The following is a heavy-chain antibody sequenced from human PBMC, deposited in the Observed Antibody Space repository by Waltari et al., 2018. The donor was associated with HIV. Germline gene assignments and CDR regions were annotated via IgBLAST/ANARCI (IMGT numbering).Heavy chain of an antibody. V-gene: IGHV3-23*01. CDR3: AKEGIIVITDAFDI. Sequence: EVQLLESGGGLVQPGGALRPPCAASGLTFGNTALSWVRQAPGKGLEWVSSISGSGGSTYYADSVKGRFTVSRDNSKDTLFLQMNSLRAEDTALYYCAKEGIIVITDAFDIWGQGTMVIVSS. CDR2: ISGSGGST. J-gene: IGHJ3*02. D-gene: IGHD3-22*01. CDR1: GLTFGNTA.